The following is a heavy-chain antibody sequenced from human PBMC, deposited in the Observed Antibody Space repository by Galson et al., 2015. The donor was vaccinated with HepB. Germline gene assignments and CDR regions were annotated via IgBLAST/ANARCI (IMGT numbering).Heavy chain of an antibody. Sequence: SLRLSCAASGFTFSSYAMSWVRQAPGKGLEWVSAISGSGGSTYYADSVKGRFTISRDNSKNTLYLQMNSLRAEDTAVYYCAKCSVATTGAYYYYYGMDVWGQGTTVTVSS. CDR3: AKCSVATTGAYYYYYGMDV. D-gene: IGHD5-12*01. CDR1: GFTFSSYA. J-gene: IGHJ6*02. CDR2: ISGSGGST. V-gene: IGHV3-23*01.